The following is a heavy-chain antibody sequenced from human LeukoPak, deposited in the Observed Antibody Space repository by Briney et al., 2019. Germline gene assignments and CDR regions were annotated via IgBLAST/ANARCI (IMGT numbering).Heavy chain of an antibody. CDR3: ARYNWNEALDY. J-gene: IGHJ4*02. Sequence: PSETLSLTCTVSGGSISSGGYYWSWIRQPPGKGLEWIGYIYYSGSTNYNPSLKSRVTISVDTSKNQFSLKLSSVTAADTAVYYCARYNWNEALDYWGQGTLVTVSS. V-gene: IGHV4-61*08. D-gene: IGHD1-1*01. CDR2: IYYSGST. CDR1: GGSISSGGYY.